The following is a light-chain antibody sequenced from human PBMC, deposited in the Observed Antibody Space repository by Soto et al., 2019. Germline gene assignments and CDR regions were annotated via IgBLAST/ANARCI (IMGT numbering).Light chain of an antibody. V-gene: IGLV1-40*01. J-gene: IGLJ1*01. CDR2: GNS. CDR1: SSNIGAGYD. Sequence: QSVLTQPPSVSGAPGQRVAISCTGSSSNIGAGYDVHWYQQLPGTAPKLLIYGNSNPPSGAPEGFSGSKSGTSASLAITGLQAVVEADYYCQSYDSSLSGSDVCGTGTKVTVL. CDR3: QSYDSSLSGSDV.